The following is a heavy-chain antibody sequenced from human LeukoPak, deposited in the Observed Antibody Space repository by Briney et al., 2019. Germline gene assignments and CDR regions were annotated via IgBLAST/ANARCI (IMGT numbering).Heavy chain of an antibody. J-gene: IGHJ6*02. CDR2: IYYSGST. Sequence: PSQTLSLTCTVSGGSISSGGYYWSWIRQHPGKGLEWIGYIYYSGSTYYNPSLKSRVTISVDTSKNQFSLKLSSVTAADTAVYYCARERWALHDRTLHYYYYGMDVWGQGTTVTVSS. CDR3: ARERWALHDRTLHYYYYGMDV. V-gene: IGHV4-31*03. CDR1: GGSISSGGYY. D-gene: IGHD3-22*01.